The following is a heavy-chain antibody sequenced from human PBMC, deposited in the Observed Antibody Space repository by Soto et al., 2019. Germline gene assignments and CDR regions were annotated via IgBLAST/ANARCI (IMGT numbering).Heavy chain of an antibody. J-gene: IGHJ4*02. CDR1: GFTVSGHY. Sequence: PGGSLRLSCEASGFTVSGHYMHWVRRAPGKGLEWVSVIYSGGTTYYAGSVRGRFTMSRDDSKNTVYLQMNSLRAEDTGVYFCARDRTLSDYRGSGALGLGGQGTLVTVSS. D-gene: IGHD1-26*01. CDR2: IYSGGTT. CDR3: ARDRTLSDYRGSGALGL. V-gene: IGHV3-66*01.